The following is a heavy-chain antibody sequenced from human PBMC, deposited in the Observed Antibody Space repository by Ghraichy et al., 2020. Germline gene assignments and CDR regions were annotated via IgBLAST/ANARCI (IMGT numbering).Heavy chain of an antibody. CDR2: IYYSGST. CDR1: GGSISSYY. CDR3: ARTPARRYIDY. Sequence: SETLSLTCTVSGGSISSYYWSWIRQPPGKGLEWIGYIYYSGSTNYNPSLKSRVTISVDTSKNQFSLKLSSVTAADTAVYYCARTPARRYIDYWGQGTLVTVSS. J-gene: IGHJ4*02. D-gene: IGHD2-2*01. V-gene: IGHV4-59*01.